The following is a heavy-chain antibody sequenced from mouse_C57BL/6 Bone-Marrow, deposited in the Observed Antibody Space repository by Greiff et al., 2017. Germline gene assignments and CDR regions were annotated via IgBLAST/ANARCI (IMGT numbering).Heavy chain of an antibody. CDR3: ARDGSRRYFDY. D-gene: IGHD1-1*01. Sequence: QVQLQQSGAELARPGASVKLSCKASGYTFTSYGISWVKQRTGQGLEWIGEIYPRSGNTYYNEKFKCKATLTADKSSSTAYMELHSLTSEDSAVYFCARDGSRRYFDYWGQGTTLTVSS. V-gene: IGHV1-81*01. CDR2: IYPRSGNT. CDR1: GYTFTSYG. J-gene: IGHJ2*01.